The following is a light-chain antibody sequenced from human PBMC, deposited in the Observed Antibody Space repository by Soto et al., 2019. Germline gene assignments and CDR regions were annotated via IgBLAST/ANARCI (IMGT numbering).Light chain of an antibody. CDR3: QRYGSSPV. V-gene: IGKV3-20*01. CDR2: GAS. Sequence: EIVLTQSPGTLSLSPGERATLSCRASQSVGSNYLAWYQQKPDQAPRLLLHGASSRATGIPDRFSGSGSGTDFTLTISRLEPEDFAVYYCQRYGSSPVFGPGTKVDIK. CDR1: QSVGSNY. J-gene: IGKJ3*01.